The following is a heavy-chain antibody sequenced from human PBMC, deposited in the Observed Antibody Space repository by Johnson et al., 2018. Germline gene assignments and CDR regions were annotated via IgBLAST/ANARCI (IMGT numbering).Heavy chain of an antibody. Sequence: QVQLQESGPGLVKXLETLSLICTISGGSISRHSWSWIRQSPGKGLEWIGNVFYSGDTNYNPSLKRRVTISADTSKNQFSLKLRSVTAADTAMYYCARGLRGIMGGFYYYYMDVWGKGTTVTVSS. V-gene: IGHV4-59*11. CDR3: ARGLRGIMGGFYYYYMDV. D-gene: IGHD3-10*01. CDR2: VFYSGDT. CDR1: GGSISRHS. J-gene: IGHJ6*03.